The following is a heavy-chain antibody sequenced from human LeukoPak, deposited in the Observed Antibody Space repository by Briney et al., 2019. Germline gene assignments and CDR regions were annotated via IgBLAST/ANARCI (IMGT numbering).Heavy chain of an antibody. Sequence: GGSLRLSCAASGFTLSNAWMSGVRQAPGKGLEWVGRIKSKTDGGTTDYAAPVKGRFTISRDNSKSTLYLQMNSLRVKDTAVYYCAKDSSVYHYDSRNLDYRGQGTLVTVSS. D-gene: IGHD3-22*01. V-gene: IGHV3-15*01. J-gene: IGHJ4*02. CDR2: IKSKTDGGTT. CDR1: GFTLSNAW. CDR3: AKDSSVYHYDSRNLDY.